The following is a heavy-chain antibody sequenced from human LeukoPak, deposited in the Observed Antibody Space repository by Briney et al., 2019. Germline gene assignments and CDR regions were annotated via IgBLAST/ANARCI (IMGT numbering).Heavy chain of an antibody. Sequence: SQTLSLTCTVSGVSINSGGYYWSWIRQHPVKGLEWIGYAYYSGSTYYNPSLESRVTISADTSKNQFSLKLSSVTAADTAVYYCARRGSDDSSGYYHDWGQGTLVTVSS. D-gene: IGHD3-22*01. CDR2: AYYSGST. J-gene: IGHJ4*02. V-gene: IGHV4-31*03. CDR3: ARRGSDDSSGYYHD. CDR1: GVSINSGGYY.